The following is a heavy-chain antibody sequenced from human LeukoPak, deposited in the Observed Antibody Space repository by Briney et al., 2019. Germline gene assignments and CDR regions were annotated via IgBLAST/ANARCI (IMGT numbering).Heavy chain of an antibody. CDR1: GYSFTSYW. CDR2: IYPGDSDT. CDR3: ARVRLRFLEWFPFDP. Sequence: GESLKISCKGSGYSFTSYWIGCVRQMPGKGLEWMGIIYPGDSDTRYSPSFQGQVTISADKSISTAYLQWSSLKASDTAMYYCARVRLRFLEWFPFDPWGQGTLVTVSS. J-gene: IGHJ5*02. D-gene: IGHD3-3*01. V-gene: IGHV5-51*01.